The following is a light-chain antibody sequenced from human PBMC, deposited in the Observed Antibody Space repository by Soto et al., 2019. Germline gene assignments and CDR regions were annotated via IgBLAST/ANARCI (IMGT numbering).Light chain of an antibody. CDR3: QVWDSISDHRV. Sequence: SYELTQPPSVSVAPGETASITCGGDNIGSKSVHWYQQRPGQAPVLVIYYDSDRPSGIPERFSGSNSGNTATLTIGRVDAGDEADYYCQVWDSISDHRVFGGGTKLTVL. CDR1: NIGSKS. CDR2: YDS. J-gene: IGLJ3*02. V-gene: IGLV3-21*04.